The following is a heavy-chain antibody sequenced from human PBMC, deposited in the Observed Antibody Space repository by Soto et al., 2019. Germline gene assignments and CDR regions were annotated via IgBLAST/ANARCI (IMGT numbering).Heavy chain of an antibody. CDR2: LSNTSATR. J-gene: IGHJ6*02. V-gene: IGHV3-48*02. D-gene: IGHD6-6*01. CDR3: ARDTTAAARRGGMDV. CDR1: GLTFSSYS. Sequence: EVQLVESGRGLVRPGGSLRLSCAASGLTFSSYSMNWVRQAPGKGLEWVSYLSNTSATRYYADSENGRMTISRDNAMNSLYLQLNSLREADTAVYYCARDTTAAARRGGMDVWGQGITVTVSS.